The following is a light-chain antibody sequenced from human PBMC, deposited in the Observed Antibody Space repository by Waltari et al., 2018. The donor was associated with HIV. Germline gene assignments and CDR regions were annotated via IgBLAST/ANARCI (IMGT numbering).Light chain of an antibody. V-gene: IGKV3-20*01. Sequence: EIVLTQSPATLSSSPGERATLSCRASQSVRDSLAWYQQKPGQPPRLLIYGASSRATGIPDRFSGSGSGTDFTLTISRLEPEDFAVYYCQQYGSSPRTFGQGTKVEIK. CDR2: GAS. J-gene: IGKJ1*01. CDR3: QQYGSSPRT. CDR1: QSVRDS.